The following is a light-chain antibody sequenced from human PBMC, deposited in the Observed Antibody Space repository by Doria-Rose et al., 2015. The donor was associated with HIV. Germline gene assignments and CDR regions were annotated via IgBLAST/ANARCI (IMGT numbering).Light chain of an antibody. CDR2: VAS. CDR1: QSVSANY. CDR3: HQYASSRT. V-gene: IGKV3-20*01. J-gene: IGKJ1*01. Sequence: TQSPGTLSLSPGERATLSCRASQSVSANYLDWYQQRPGQSHRLLIYVASSSATDIPDRFSGSGTGTDFTLTISRLEPEDFAVYYCHQYASSRTFGQGTKVEIK.